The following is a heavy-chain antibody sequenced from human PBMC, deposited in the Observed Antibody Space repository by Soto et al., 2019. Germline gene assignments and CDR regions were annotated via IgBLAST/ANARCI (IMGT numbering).Heavy chain of an antibody. D-gene: IGHD6-13*01. Sequence: QVQLVESGGGLVKPGGSLRLSCAASGFTFSDYYMSWIRQAPGKGLEWVSYISSSSSYTNYADSVKGRFTISRDNAKNSLYLQMNSLRAEDTAVYYCARADKVAAAGPPFDYWGQGTLVTVSS. CDR3: ARADKVAAAGPPFDY. CDR1: GFTFSDYY. V-gene: IGHV3-11*05. CDR2: ISSSSSYT. J-gene: IGHJ4*02.